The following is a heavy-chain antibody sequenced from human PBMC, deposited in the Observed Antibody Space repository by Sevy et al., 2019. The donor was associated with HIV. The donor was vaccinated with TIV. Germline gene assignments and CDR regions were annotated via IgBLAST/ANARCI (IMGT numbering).Heavy chain of an antibody. Sequence: GGSLRLSCAASGFTFSSYSMNWVRQAPGKGLEWVSYISSSSSTISYADSVKGRFTISRDNAKNSLYLQMNSLRAEDTAVYYCARVGIVVGGAFDIWGQGTMVTVSS. CDR3: ARVGIVVGGAFDI. J-gene: IGHJ3*02. D-gene: IGHD2-15*01. CDR2: ISSSSSTI. CDR1: GFTFSSYS. V-gene: IGHV3-48*01.